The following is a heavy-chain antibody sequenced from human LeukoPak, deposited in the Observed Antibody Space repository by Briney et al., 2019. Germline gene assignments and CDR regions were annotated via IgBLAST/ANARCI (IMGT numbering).Heavy chain of an antibody. Sequence: ASVKVSCKASGYTFTSYGISWVRQAPGQGLEWMGGIIPIFGTANYAQKFQGRVTITADESTSTAYMELSSLRSEDTAVYYCAKSYKAAANVMDYWGQGTLVTVSS. CDR1: GYTFTSYG. CDR3: AKSYKAAANVMDY. J-gene: IGHJ4*02. CDR2: IIPIFGTA. D-gene: IGHD6-13*01. V-gene: IGHV1-69*13.